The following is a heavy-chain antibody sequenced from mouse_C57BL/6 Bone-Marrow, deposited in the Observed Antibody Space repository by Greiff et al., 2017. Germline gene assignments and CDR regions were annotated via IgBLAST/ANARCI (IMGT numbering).Heavy chain of an antibody. CDR2: IYPGNSDT. Sequence: VQLQQSGTVLARPGASVKMSCKTSGYTFTSYWMHWVKQRPGQGLEWIGAIYPGNSDTSYNQQFKGKAKLTAVTSASTAYMELSSLTNEDSAVYYCTGSNYHYYAMDYWGQGTSVTVSS. J-gene: IGHJ4*01. CDR3: TGSNYHYYAMDY. CDR1: GYTFTSYW. D-gene: IGHD2-5*01. V-gene: IGHV1-5*01.